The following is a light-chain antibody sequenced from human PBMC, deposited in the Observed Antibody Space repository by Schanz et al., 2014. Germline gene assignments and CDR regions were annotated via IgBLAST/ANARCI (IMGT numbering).Light chain of an antibody. Sequence: DIQMTQSPSTLSASVGDRVTITCRARQSISSWLAWYQQKPGKAPNLLIYDASSLESGVPSRFSGSGSGTEVTPAISSLQPEDFATYYCLQYNSYPLTFGGGTKVQIK. CDR2: DAS. CDR3: LQYNSYPLT. CDR1: QSISSW. J-gene: IGKJ4*01. V-gene: IGKV1-5*01.